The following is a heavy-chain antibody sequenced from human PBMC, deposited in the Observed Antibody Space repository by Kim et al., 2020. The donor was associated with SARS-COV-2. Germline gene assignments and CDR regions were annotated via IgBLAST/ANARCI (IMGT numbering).Heavy chain of an antibody. Sequence: SETLSLTCTVSGGSVSSGSYYWSWIRQPPGKGLEWIGYIYYSGSTNYNPSLKSRVTISVDTSKNQFSLKLSSVTAADTAVYYCASGRRWFDPWGQGTLVTVSS. J-gene: IGHJ5*02. CDR2: IYYSGST. D-gene: IGHD1-26*01. V-gene: IGHV4-61*01. CDR1: GGSVSSGSYY. CDR3: ASGRRWFDP.